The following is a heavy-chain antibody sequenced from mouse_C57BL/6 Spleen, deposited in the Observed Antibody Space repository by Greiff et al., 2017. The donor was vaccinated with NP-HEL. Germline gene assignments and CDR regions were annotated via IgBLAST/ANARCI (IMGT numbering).Heavy chain of an antibody. CDR2: IDPNSGGT. Sequence: QVQLKQSGAELVKPGASVKLSCKASGYTFTSYWMHWVKQRPGRGLEWIGRIDPNSGGTKYNEKFKSKATLTVDKPSSTAYMQLSSLTSEDSAVYYCARGWRDGSSYDLAYWGQGTLVTVSA. D-gene: IGHD1-1*01. CDR3: ARGWRDGSSYDLAY. CDR1: GYTFTSYW. V-gene: IGHV1-72*01. J-gene: IGHJ3*01.